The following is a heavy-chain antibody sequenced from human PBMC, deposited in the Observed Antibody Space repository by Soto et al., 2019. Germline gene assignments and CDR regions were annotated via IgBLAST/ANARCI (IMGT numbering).Heavy chain of an antibody. CDR1: GGSISSGGYY. CDR2: IYYSGST. Sequence: TLSLTCTVSGGSISSGGYYCSWIRQHPGKGLEWIGYIYYSGSTYYNPSLKSRVTISVDTSKNQFSLELSSLRFEDTAVYYCARDLAAADYWGQGTLVTVSS. D-gene: IGHD6-13*01. J-gene: IGHJ4*02. CDR3: ARDLAAADY. V-gene: IGHV4-31*03.